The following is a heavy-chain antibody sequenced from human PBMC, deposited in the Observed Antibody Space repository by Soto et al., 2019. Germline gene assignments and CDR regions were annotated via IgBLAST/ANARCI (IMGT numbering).Heavy chain of an antibody. Sequence: QVQLQESGPGLVKPSETLSLNCSVSGGSIDTYFWGWIRQPPGKGLEWIGHIYYSGSTSYNPSLRSRVTISLDTSKNQFSLRLRSVSAADTAVYYCARSYGDLPDYWGQGTLVTVSS. D-gene: IGHD4-17*01. CDR2: IYYSGST. V-gene: IGHV4-59*08. J-gene: IGHJ4*02. CDR1: GGSIDTYF. CDR3: ARSYGDLPDY.